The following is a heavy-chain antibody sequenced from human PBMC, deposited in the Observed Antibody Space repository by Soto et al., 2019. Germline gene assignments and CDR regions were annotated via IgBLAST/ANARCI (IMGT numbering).Heavy chain of an antibody. CDR2: IYYSGST. V-gene: IGHV4-59*01. D-gene: IGHD2-15*01. Sequence: QVQLQESGPGLVKPSETLSLTCTVSGGSISSYYWSWIRQPPGKGLEWIGYIYYSGSTNYNPSLKSRVTISGDTSKNQFSLKLSSVTAADTAVYYCARARYCSGGSCPIDYWGQGTLVTVSS. J-gene: IGHJ4*02. CDR1: GGSISSYY. CDR3: ARARYCSGGSCPIDY.